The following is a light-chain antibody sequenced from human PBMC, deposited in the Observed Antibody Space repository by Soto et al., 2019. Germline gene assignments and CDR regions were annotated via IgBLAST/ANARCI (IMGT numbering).Light chain of an antibody. Sequence: ETVMTQSPATLSVSPGERATLSCRASQSVGSTLAWYQQRPGQAPRLLIYGASTRANGIPARFSGSGSGTEFTLTISSXXXXXXXXXYCQQYNNWPLSFGGGTKVEXK. CDR3: QQYNNWPLS. J-gene: IGKJ4*01. V-gene: IGKV3-15*01. CDR1: QSVGST. CDR2: GAS.